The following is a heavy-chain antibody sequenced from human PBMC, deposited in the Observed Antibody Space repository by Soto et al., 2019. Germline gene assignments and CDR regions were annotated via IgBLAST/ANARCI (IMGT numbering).Heavy chain of an antibody. CDR1: GDSVSSNSAA. J-gene: IGHJ5*02. D-gene: IGHD1-7*01. Sequence: SQTLSLTCAISGDSVSSNSAAWNWIRQSPSGGLEWLGRTYYRSKWYNDYAVSVKSRITINPDTSKNQFSLQLNSVTPEDTAVYYCARESRTPGPHWFDPWGQGTLVTVSS. V-gene: IGHV6-1*01. CDR2: TYYRSKWYN. CDR3: ARESRTPGPHWFDP.